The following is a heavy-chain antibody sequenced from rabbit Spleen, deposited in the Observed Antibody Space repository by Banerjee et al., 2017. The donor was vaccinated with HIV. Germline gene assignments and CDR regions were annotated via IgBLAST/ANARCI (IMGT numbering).Heavy chain of an antibody. J-gene: IGHJ4*01. D-gene: IGHD1-1*01. CDR3: ARGDASINYSMDL. Sequence: QEPLKESGGGLVTPGGSLTLTCTASGFSFSSGYYISWGRQAPGKGLELIACIYGNSGSTWYASWAKGRFTISKTSSTTVTLQLNSLTAADTATYFCARGDASINYSMDLWGPGTLVTVS. CDR2: IYGNSGST. CDR1: GFSFSSGYY. V-gene: IGHV1S45*01.